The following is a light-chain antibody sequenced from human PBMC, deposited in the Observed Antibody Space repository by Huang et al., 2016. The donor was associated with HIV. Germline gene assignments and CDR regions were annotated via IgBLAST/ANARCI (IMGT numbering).Light chain of an antibody. Sequence: ETVIMQSPATLSVSPGERVTLSCRASESVGRTLAWYQQRSGQAPRLLIYGASPRAPGIPARFNGRGSGTEFTLTISSLQSEDLAVYYCQQYNNWPPVTFGQGTRLEIK. CDR1: ESVGRT. CDR2: GAS. V-gene: IGKV3-15*01. CDR3: QQYNNWPPVT. J-gene: IGKJ5*01.